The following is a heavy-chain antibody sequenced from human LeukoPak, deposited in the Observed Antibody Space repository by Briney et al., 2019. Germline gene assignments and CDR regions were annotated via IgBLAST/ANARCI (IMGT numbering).Heavy chain of an antibody. J-gene: IGHJ3*02. D-gene: IGHD4-23*01. CDR1: GFTFSSYG. V-gene: IGHV3-30*18. CDR3: VKSLLVRGGAFDI. CDR2: ISYDGSNK. Sequence: GGSLRLSCAASGFTFSSYGMHWVRQAPGKGLEWVAVISYDGSNKYYADSVKGRFTISRDNSKNTLYLQMNSLRAEDTAVYYCVKSLLVRGGAFDIWPQGTMVTVSS.